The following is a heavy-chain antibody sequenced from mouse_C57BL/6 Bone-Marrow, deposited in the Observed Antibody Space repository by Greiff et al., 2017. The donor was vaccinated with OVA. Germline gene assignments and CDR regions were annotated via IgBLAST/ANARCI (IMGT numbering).Heavy chain of an antibody. J-gene: IGHJ3*01. CDR3: ARDDGYYVKFAY. Sequence: QVQLQQPGAELVMPGASVKLSCKASGYTFTSYWMHWVKPRPGQGLEWIGAIDPSDSYTNYNQKFKGKSTLTVDKSSSTAYMQLSSLTSEDSAVYYCARDDGYYVKFAYWGQGTLVTVSA. CDR1: GYTFTSYW. CDR2: IDPSDSYT. D-gene: IGHD2-3*01. V-gene: IGHV1-69*01.